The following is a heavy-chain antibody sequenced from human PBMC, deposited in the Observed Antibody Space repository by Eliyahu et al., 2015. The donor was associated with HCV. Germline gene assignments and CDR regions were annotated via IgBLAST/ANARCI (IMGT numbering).Heavy chain of an antibody. D-gene: IGHD6-19*01. J-gene: IGHJ5*02. CDR3: ASGGGGIAVTGTGGWFDP. V-gene: IGHV4-59*01. Sequence: QVQLQESGPGLVKPSETLSXTCTVXGGSITTYYWSWIRQPPGKGLEWIGYIHYSGSTTYNPXLXSRVTISXDTSKNQFSLNLTSVTAADTAMYYCASGGGGIAVTGTGGWFDPWGQGTLVTVSS. CDR2: IHYSGST. CDR1: GGSITTYY.